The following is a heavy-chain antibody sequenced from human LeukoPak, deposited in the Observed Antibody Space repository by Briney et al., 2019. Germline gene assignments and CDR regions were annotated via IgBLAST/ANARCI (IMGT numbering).Heavy chain of an antibody. V-gene: IGHV3-64D*06. CDR1: GFTFSTYV. CDR3: VRGTGY. CDR2: ISSNGDNT. J-gene: IGHJ4*02. Sequence: GGSLRLSCSVSGFTFSTYVMHWVRQAPGKGLEYVSAISSNGDNTYYADSVKGRFTISRDNSKNTLYLQMGSLRADDTAVYYCVRGTGYWGQGTLVTVSS.